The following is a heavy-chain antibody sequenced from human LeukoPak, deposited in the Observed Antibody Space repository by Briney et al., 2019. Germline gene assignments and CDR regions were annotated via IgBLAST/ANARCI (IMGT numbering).Heavy chain of an antibody. CDR3: ARDGHIIVVATGSPYFDY. CDR1: GFTFSNAW. V-gene: IGHV3-15*01. D-gene: IGHD5-12*01. Sequence: GGSLRLSCAASGFTFSNAWMSWVRQAPGKGLEWVGRIKSKTDGGTTDYAAPVKGRFTISRDNAKNSLYLQMNSLRAEDTAVYYCARDGHIIVVATGSPYFDYWGQGTLVTVSS. CDR2: IKSKTDGGTT. J-gene: IGHJ4*02.